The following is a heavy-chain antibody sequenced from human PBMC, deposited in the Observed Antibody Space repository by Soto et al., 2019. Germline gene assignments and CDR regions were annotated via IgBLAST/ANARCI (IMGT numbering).Heavy chain of an antibody. V-gene: IGHV3-30*18. Sequence: GGSLRLSCAASGFTFSSYGMHWVRQAPGKGLEWVAVISYDGSNKYYADSVKGRFTISRDNSKNTLYLQMNSLRAEDTAVYYCAKDGYMGSVTTFYYYCGMDVWGQGTTVTVSS. D-gene: IGHD4-17*01. CDR2: ISYDGSNK. CDR3: AKDGYMGSVTTFYYYCGMDV. J-gene: IGHJ6*02. CDR1: GFTFSSYG.